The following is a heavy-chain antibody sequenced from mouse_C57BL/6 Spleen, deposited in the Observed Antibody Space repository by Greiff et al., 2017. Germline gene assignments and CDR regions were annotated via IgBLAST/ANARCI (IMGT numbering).Heavy chain of an antibody. Sequence: EVQGVESGGGLVKPGGSLKLSCAASGFTFSSYTMSWVRQTPEKRLEWVATISGGGGNTYYPDSVKGRFTISRDNAKNTLYLQMSSLRSEDTALYYCASFITFYYFDYWGQGTTLTVSS. CDR3: ASFITFYYFDY. CDR1: GFTFSSYT. J-gene: IGHJ2*01. D-gene: IGHD1-1*01. V-gene: IGHV5-9*01. CDR2: ISGGGGNT.